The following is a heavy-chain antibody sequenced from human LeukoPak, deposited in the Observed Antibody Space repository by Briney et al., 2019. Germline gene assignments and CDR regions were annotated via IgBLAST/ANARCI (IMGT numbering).Heavy chain of an antibody. CDR1: GFTFSSYG. D-gene: IGHD5-24*01. CDR2: ISYDGSNK. J-gene: IGHJ4*02. V-gene: IGHV3-30*18. CDR3: AKDRGWLQLQTLGGIDY. Sequence: GGSLRLSCAASGFTFSSYGMHWVRQAPGKGLEWVAVISYDGSNKYYADSVKGRFTISRDNSKNTLYLQMNSLRAEDTAVYYCAKDRGWLQLQTLGGIDYWGQGTLVTVSS.